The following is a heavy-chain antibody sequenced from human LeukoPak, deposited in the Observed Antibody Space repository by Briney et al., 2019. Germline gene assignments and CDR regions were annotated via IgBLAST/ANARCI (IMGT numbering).Heavy chain of an antibody. V-gene: IGHV1-2*04. CDR3: ARVYCSGGSCYGPYGMDV. D-gene: IGHD2-15*01. CDR2: INPNSGGT. J-gene: IGHJ6*02. Sequence: ASVKVSCKASGGTFSSYAISWVRQAPGQGLEWMGWINPNSGGTNYAQKFQGWVTMTRDTSISTAYMELSRLRSDDTAVYYCARVYCSGGSCYGPYGMDVWGQGTTVTVSS. CDR1: GGTFSSYA.